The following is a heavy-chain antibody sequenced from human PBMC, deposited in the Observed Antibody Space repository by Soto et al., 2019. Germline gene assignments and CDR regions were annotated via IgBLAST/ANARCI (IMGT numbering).Heavy chain of an antibody. CDR3: GGGGVWGTYRYEDPTSDY. V-gene: IGHV5-51*01. D-gene: IGHD3-16*02. Sequence: GESLKLSCKGSGYSFTSYWIGWVRQMPGKGLEWMGIIYPGDSDTRYSPSFQVQVTISADKSISTAYLQWSSLKASDTAVYHCGGGGVWGTYRYEDPTSDYWGQGTLVTVSS. J-gene: IGHJ4*02. CDR1: GYSFTSYW. CDR2: IYPGDSDT.